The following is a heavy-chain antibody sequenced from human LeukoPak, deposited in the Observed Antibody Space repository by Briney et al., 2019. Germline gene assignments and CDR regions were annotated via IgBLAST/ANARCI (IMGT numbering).Heavy chain of an antibody. D-gene: IGHD3-10*01. V-gene: IGHV3-15*01. CDR1: GFTFSSYA. CDR3: TTDTSGLWFGELLTLRDY. J-gene: IGHJ4*02. CDR2: IKSKTDGGTT. Sequence: KTGGSLRLSCAASGFTFSSYAMSWVRQAPGKGLEWVGRIKSKTDGGTTDYAAPVKGRFTISRDDSKNTLYLQMNSLKTEDTAVYYCTTDTSGLWFGELLTLRDYWGQGTLVTVSS.